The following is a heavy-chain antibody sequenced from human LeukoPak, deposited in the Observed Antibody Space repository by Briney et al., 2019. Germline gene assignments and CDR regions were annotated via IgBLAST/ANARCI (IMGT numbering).Heavy chain of an antibody. CDR1: GFTFSSYA. D-gene: IGHD3-22*01. CDR3: ARGYDSSGYSILY. V-gene: IGHV3-30-3*01. J-gene: IGHJ4*02. CDR2: ISYDGSNK. Sequence: HAGGSLRLSCAASGFTFSSYAMHWVRQAPGKGLEWVAVISYDGSNKYYADSVKGRFTISRDNSKKTLYLQMNSLRAEDTAVYYCARGYDSSGYSILYWGQGTLVTVSS.